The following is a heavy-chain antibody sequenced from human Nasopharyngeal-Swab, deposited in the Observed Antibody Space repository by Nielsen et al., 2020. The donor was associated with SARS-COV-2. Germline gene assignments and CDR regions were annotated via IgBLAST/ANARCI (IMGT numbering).Heavy chain of an antibody. CDR1: GGSISSYY. D-gene: IGHD2-2*01. CDR3: ARVGYCSSTSCYAAYYFDY. V-gene: IGHV4-59*01. Sequence: SETLSLTCTVSGGSISSYYWSWIRQPPGKGLEWIGYIYYSGSTNYNPSLKSRVTISVDTSKNQSSLKLSSVTAADTAVYYCARVGYCSSTSCYAAYYFDYWGQGTLVTVSS. J-gene: IGHJ4*02. CDR2: IYYSGST.